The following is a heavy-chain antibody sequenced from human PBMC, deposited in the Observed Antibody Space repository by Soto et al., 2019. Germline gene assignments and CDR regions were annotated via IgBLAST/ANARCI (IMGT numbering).Heavy chain of an antibody. CDR3: ASSMVRGVVASLYFDY. CDR1: GGSTSSDNY. CDR2: IYYSGST. Sequence: SETLSLTCTVSGGSTSSDNYWSWIRQPPGKGLEWIGYIYYSGSTNYNPSLKSRVTISVDTSKNQFSLKLSSVTAADTAVYYCASSMVRGVVASLYFDYWGQGTLVTVSS. J-gene: IGHJ4*02. V-gene: IGHV4-59*01. D-gene: IGHD3-10*01.